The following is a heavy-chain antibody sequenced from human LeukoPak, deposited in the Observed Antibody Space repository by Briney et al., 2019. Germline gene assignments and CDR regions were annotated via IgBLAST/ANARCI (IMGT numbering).Heavy chain of an antibody. CDR3: ARDGGRLPDN. CDR2: ISPDGSSR. V-gene: IGHV3-74*01. CDR1: GFPFSTYW. Sequence: GGSLRLSCAASGFPFSTYWMHWVRQPPGKGLMWVSRISPDGSSRSYADSVKGRFIISRDNAKNTLSLQMNSLTAADTAVYYCARDGGRLPDNWGKGTLVTVSS. D-gene: IGHD6-25*01. J-gene: IGHJ4*02.